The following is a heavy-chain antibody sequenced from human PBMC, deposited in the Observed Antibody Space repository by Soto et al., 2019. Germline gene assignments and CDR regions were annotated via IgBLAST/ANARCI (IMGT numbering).Heavy chain of an antibody. Sequence: GGSLRLSCAASGFPFSSYGMHWVHQAPGKGLDWVAVIWYDGSNKDYADSVKGRFTISRDNSKNTLFLQMNNLRVDDTAVYYCESSINWGQGTLVTVSS. CDR3: ESSIN. J-gene: IGHJ4*02. CDR1: GFPFSSYG. CDR2: IWYDGSNK. V-gene: IGHV3-33*01.